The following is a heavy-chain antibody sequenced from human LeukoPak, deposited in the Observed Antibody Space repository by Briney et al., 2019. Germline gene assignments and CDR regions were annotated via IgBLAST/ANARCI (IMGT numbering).Heavy chain of an antibody. CDR2: TSDSGST. CDR1: GGSIRGYY. Sequence: SETLSLTCSVSGGSIRGYYWGWIRQPPGKGLEWIGYTSDSGSTNYTPSLKSRVTISVDTSKNQSSLKLSSVDTADTAVYHCVRITQGTVDYWGQGTLVTVSS. CDR3: VRITQGTVDY. V-gene: IGHV4-59*01. J-gene: IGHJ4*02.